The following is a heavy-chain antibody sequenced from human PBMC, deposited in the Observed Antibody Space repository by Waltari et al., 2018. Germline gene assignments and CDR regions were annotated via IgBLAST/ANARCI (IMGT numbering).Heavy chain of an antibody. D-gene: IGHD3-10*01. CDR3: ARDRGPDVNEAMGLDY. CDR1: GDSIRRGSDY. J-gene: IGHJ4*02. CDR2: IYKSGST. Sequence: QVQLNESGPGLVKPSQTLSLTCNVSGDSIRRGSDYWTWIRQPAGKGLEWIGHIYKSGSTNYNPSLKTRLSISMNKSNNQLSPTLKSVTAADTAVYYCARDRGPDVNEAMGLDYWGQGTRVTVSS. V-gene: IGHV4-61*02.